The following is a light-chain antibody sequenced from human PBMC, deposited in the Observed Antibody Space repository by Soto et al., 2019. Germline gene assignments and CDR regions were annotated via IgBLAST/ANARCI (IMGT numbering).Light chain of an antibody. V-gene: IGKV1-39*01. CDR1: QSISSY. Sequence: DIQMTQSPSSLSASVGDRVTVTCRASQSISSYLNWYQQKPGKAPRLLIFAASSLQTGVPSRFSGSGSGTDFTLSISSLQPEDFAIYYCQQTCTAPHTFGQGTKLEI. CDR3: QQTCTAPHT. CDR2: AAS. J-gene: IGKJ2*01.